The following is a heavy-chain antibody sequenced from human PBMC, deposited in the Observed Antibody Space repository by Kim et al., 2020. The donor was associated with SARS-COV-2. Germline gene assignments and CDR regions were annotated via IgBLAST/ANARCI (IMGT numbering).Heavy chain of an antibody. Sequence: SETLSLTCTVSGGSVSSGSYFWSWIRQPPGKGLEWIGYIYYSVNTNYNPSLKSRVTMSVDTSKNQFSLKLRSVTAADTALYYCARAPNVFWSGYPYYFDYWGQGTLVTVSS. CDR3: ARAPNVFWSGYPYYFDY. D-gene: IGHD3-3*01. V-gene: IGHV4-61*01. CDR2: IYYSVNT. CDR1: GGSVSSGSYF. J-gene: IGHJ4*02.